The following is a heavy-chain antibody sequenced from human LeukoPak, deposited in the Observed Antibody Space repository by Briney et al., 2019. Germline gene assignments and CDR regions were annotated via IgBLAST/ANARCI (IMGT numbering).Heavy chain of an antibody. D-gene: IGHD2-2*01. CDR3: AGHSWDIVVVPAAQTPRTGWFDP. V-gene: IGHV4-4*09. Sequence: SETLSLTCTVSGGSISSYYWSWIRQPPGKGLEWIGYIYTSGSTNYNPSLKSRVTISVDTSKNQFSLKLSSVTAADTAVYYCAGHSWDIVVVPAAQTPRTGWFDPWGQGTLVTVSS. CDR2: IYTSGST. J-gene: IGHJ5*02. CDR1: GGSISSYY.